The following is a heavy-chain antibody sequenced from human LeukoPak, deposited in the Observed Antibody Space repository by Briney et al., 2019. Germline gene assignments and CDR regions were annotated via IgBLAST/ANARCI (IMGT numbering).Heavy chain of an antibody. Sequence: GGSLRLSCAASGFTLSTYAMSWVRQAPGKGLEWVSAVSSSGTNTYYANVVKGRFTISRDNSKNMLYLQMSGLRAGDTAVYYCAKEMTALTTIDYWGQGTLVTVSS. CDR1: GFTLSTYA. CDR3: AKEMTALTTIDY. J-gene: IGHJ4*02. CDR2: VSSSGTNT. V-gene: IGHV3-23*01. D-gene: IGHD4-17*01.